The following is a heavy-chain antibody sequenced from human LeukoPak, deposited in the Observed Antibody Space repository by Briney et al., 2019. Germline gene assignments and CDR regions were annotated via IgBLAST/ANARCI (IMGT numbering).Heavy chain of an antibody. V-gene: IGHV5-51*01. CDR1: GYSFTSYW. CDR3: ARLRDGYNSAQYVPALYFDY. D-gene: IGHD5-24*01. J-gene: IGHJ4*02. CDR2: IYPGDSDT. Sequence: GESLKISCKGSGYSFTSYWIGWVRQMPGKGLEWMGIIYPGDSDTRYSPSFQGQVTISADRSISTAYLQWSSLKASDTAMYYCARLRDGYNSAQYVPALYFDYWGQGTLVTVSS.